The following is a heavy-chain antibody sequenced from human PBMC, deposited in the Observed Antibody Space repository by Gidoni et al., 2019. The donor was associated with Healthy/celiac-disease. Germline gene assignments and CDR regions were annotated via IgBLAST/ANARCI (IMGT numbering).Heavy chain of an antibody. CDR2: INHSGST. V-gene: IGHV4-34*01. D-gene: IGHD3-3*01. J-gene: IGHJ6*02. CDR1: GGSFSGYY. CDR3: ARGWSGRFYGMDV. Sequence: QVQLQQWGAGLLTPSETLSLTCAVYGGSFSGYYWSWIRQPPGKGLEWIGEINHSGSTNYNPSLKSRVTISVDTSKNQFSLKLSSVTAADTAVYYCARGWSGRFYGMDVWGQGTTVTVSS.